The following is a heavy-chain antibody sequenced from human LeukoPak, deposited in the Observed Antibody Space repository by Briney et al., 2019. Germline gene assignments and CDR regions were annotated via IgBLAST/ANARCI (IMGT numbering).Heavy chain of an antibody. Sequence: SETLSLTCAVYGGSFSGYYWSWIRQPPGKGLEWIGEINHSGGTNYNPSLKSRVTISVDTSKNQFSLKLSSVTAADTAVYYCARDHWLDTAMVHAFDIWGQGTMVTVSS. J-gene: IGHJ3*02. CDR2: INHSGGT. CDR1: GGSFSGYY. CDR3: ARDHWLDTAMVHAFDI. D-gene: IGHD5-18*01. V-gene: IGHV4-34*01.